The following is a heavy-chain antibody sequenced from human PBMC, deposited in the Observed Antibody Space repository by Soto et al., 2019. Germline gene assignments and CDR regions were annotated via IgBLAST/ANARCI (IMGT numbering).Heavy chain of an antibody. D-gene: IGHD3-10*01. Sequence: QVQLQESGPGLVRPSATLSLTCSVSGASVVNGNWWRWVRQSPGKGLEWIGEVSLAGRNHYNPSLQSRVTISLDECKNQFALILTSVTVADAAIYYCARGFQYWLPTFDWGRGTVVTVS. CDR2: VSLAGRN. V-gene: IGHV4-4*02. CDR1: GASVVNGNW. J-gene: IGHJ4*02. CDR3: ARGFQYWLPTFD.